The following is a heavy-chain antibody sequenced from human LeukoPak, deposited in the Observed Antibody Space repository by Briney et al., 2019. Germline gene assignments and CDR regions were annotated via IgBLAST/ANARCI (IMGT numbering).Heavy chain of an antibody. CDR2: ISAYNGNT. D-gene: IGHD3-10*01. V-gene: IGHV1-18*01. Sequence: ASVKVSCKASGYTFTSYGISWVRQAPGQGLEWMGWISAYNGNTNYAQKLQGRVTMTTDTSTSTAYMELRGLRSDDTAVYYCARDPSITMVRGVIENNWFDPWGQGTLVTVSS. CDR3: ARDPSITMVRGVIENNWFDP. CDR1: GYTFTSYG. J-gene: IGHJ5*02.